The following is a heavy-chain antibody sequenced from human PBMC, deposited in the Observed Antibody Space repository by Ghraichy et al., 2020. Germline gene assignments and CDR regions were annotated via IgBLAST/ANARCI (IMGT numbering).Heavy chain of an antibody. J-gene: IGHJ4*02. D-gene: IGHD3-10*01. CDR1: GFTFSSYA. Sequence: GSLRLSCAASGFTFSSYAMHWVRQAPGKGLEWVAVISYDGSNKYYADSVKGRFTISRDNSKNTLYLQMNSLRAEDTAVYYCARDSWGGITMVRGPYDYWGQGTLVTVSS. CDR3: ARDSWGGITMVRGPYDY. V-gene: IGHV3-30-3*01. CDR2: ISYDGSNK.